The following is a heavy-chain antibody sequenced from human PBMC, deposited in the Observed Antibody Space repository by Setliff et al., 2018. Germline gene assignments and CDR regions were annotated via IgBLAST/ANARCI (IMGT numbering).Heavy chain of an antibody. J-gene: IGHJ4*02. V-gene: IGHV2-5*02. CDR2: VYWDDDK. Sequence: GSGPTLVNPTQTLTLTCSFSGFSLFSLGVGVGWIRQPPGKALEWLAIVYWDDDKRYNPSLNNGLTLATDTSKTQVVLTMTNMDPVDTATYFCAHRRSARSDNGSPDYFDYWGQGILVTVSS. CDR1: GFSLFSLGVG. CDR3: AHRRSARSDNGSPDYFDY. D-gene: IGHD3-10*01.